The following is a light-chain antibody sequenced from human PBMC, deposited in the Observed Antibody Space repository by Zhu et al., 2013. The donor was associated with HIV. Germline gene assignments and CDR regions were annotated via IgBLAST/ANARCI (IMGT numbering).Light chain of an antibody. V-gene: IGLV1-40*01. Sequence: QSVLRQPPSVSGAPGQRIIISCTGSRSNIGGGYSVHWFQQFPGTAPRLLIFDNDARPSGIPDRFSGSKSATSASLAISGLQSQDEGYYYCAAWDDSLDGHWVFGGGTKLTVL. J-gene: IGLJ3*02. CDR2: DND. CDR3: AAWDDSLDGHWV. CDR1: RSNIGGGYS.